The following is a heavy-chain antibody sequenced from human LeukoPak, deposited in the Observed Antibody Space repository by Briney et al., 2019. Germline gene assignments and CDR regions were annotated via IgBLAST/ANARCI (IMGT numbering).Heavy chain of an antibody. CDR1: GGSISSSSYY. V-gene: IGHV4-39*01. D-gene: IGHD3-10*01. J-gene: IGHJ5*02. CDR3: ARLRYGSGSYQNWFDP. Sequence: SETMSLTCAVYGGSISSSSYYWGWIRQPPGKGLEWIGSIYYSGSTYYNPSLKSRVTISVDTSKNQSSLKLSSVTAADTAVYYCARLRYGSGSYQNWFDPWGQGTLVTVSS. CDR2: IYYSGST.